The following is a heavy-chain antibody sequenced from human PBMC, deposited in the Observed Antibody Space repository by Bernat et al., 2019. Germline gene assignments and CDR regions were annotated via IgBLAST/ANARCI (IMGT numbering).Heavy chain of an antibody. Sequence: QVQLVESGGGVVQPGRSLRLSCVASGFSFSNYAMNWVRQDPVKGLEWMAVISHDGRRKYYADSVEGRFTISRDNSQNTVFLEMNSLRVEDTAIYYCARCEDIDGYNWENWGQGTLVTVSS. CDR3: ARCEDIDGYNWEN. D-gene: IGHD5-24*01. CDR1: GFSFSNYA. V-gene: IGHV3-30*04. CDR2: ISHDGRRK. J-gene: IGHJ1*01.